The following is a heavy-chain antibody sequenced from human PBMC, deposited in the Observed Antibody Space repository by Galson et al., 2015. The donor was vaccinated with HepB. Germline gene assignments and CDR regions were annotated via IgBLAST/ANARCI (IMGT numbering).Heavy chain of an antibody. V-gene: IGHV3-21*01. J-gene: IGHJ5*02. CDR2: ISSSSSYI. CDR1: GFTFSSYS. Sequence: SLRLSCAASGFTFSSYSMNWVRQAPGKGLEWVSSISSSSSYIYYADSVKGRFTISRDNAKNSLYLQMNSLRAEDTAVYYCARDRFEESPGWFDPWGQGTLVTVSS. D-gene: IGHD3-3*01. CDR3: ARDRFEESPGWFDP.